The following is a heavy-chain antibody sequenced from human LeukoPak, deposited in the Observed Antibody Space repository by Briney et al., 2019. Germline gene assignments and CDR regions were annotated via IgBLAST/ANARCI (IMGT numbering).Heavy chain of an antibody. CDR2: INHSGST. D-gene: IGHD1-26*01. CDR3: ARALATQLVGATSSVDY. Sequence: SETLSLTCAVYGGSFSGYYWSWIRQPRGKGLEWIGEINHSGSTNYNPSLKSRVTISVDRSKNQFSLKLSSVTAADTAVYYCARALATQLVGATSSVDYWGQGTLVTVSS. V-gene: IGHV4-34*01. J-gene: IGHJ4*02. CDR1: GGSFSGYY.